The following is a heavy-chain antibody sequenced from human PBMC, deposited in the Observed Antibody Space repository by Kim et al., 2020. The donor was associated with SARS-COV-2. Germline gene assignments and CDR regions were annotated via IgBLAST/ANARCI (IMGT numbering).Heavy chain of an antibody. Sequence: GGSLRLSCAASGFTFSSYGMHWFRQAPGMGLEWVAVISSDGNNKYHADSVKGRFTISRDNSRNTLYLQMNSLRAEDTAVFYCARERGMTTIYYGMDVWGQGTMVTVSS. CDR1: GFTFSSYG. CDR2: ISSDGNNK. CDR3: ARERGMTTIYYGMDV. V-gene: IGHV3-33*05. J-gene: IGHJ6*02. D-gene: IGHD2-21*02.